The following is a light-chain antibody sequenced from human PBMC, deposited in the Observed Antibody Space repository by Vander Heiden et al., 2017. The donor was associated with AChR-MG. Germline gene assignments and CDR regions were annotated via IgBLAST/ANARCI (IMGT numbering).Light chain of an antibody. V-gene: IGLV1-47*01. CDR1: SSNLGSNY. J-gene: IGLJ2*01. CDR3: AAWDDSLSGQEV. CDR2: RNN. Sequence: QSVLTQPPSASGTPGPRVTISCSGRSSNLGSNYVYWYQQLPGTAPKRLIYRNNQRPSGVPDRFSGSKSGTSASLAISGLRSEDEADYYCAAWDDSLSGQEVFGGGTKLTVL.